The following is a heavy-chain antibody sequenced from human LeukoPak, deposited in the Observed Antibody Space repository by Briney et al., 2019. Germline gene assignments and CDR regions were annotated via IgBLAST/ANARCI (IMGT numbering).Heavy chain of an antibody. V-gene: IGHV4-4*07. Sequence: SETLSLTCTVSGGSISSYYWSWIRQPAGKGLEWIGRIYTSGSTNYNPSLKSRVTMSVDTSKNQFSLKLSSVTAADTAVYYCARGEYSGSDMDFDYWGQGTLVTVSS. D-gene: IGHD5-12*01. J-gene: IGHJ4*02. CDR1: GGSISSYY. CDR2: IYTSGST. CDR3: ARGEYSGSDMDFDY.